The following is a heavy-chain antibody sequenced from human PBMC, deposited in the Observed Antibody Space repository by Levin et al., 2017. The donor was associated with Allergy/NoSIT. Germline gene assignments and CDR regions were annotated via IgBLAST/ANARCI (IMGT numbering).Heavy chain of an antibody. CDR1: GFTFSRYD. V-gene: IGHV3-21*01. CDR2: VTASGSYI. Sequence: GESLKISCAASGFTFSRYDMNWVRQAPGKGLEWVSSVTASGSYIYYAGSVKGRFTISRDNAKNSLFLQTNSLRAEDTAVYYCTRGFSDYWGQGTLVTVSS. D-gene: IGHD3-3*01. J-gene: IGHJ4*02. CDR3: TRGFSDY.